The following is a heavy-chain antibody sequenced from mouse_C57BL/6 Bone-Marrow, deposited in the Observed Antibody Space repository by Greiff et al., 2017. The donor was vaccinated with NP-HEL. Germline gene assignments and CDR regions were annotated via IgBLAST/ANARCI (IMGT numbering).Heavy chain of an antibody. CDR1: GYTFTSYN. D-gene: IGHD1-1*01. J-gene: IGHJ4*01. CDR2: IYPGNGDT. Sequence: SGAELVRPGASVKMSCKASGYTFTSYNMHWVKQTPRQGLEWIGAIYPGNGDTSYNQKFKGKATLTVDKSSSTAYMQLSSLTSEDSAVYFCARSPPHYYGSSYYAMDYWGQGTSVTVSS. V-gene: IGHV1-12*01. CDR3: ARSPPHYYGSSYYAMDY.